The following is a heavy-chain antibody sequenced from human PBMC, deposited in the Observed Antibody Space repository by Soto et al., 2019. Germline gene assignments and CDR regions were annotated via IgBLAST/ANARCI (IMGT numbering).Heavy chain of an antibody. D-gene: IGHD6-13*01. CDR2: IYWDNYK. J-gene: IGHJ4*02. CDR1: GFSLSSSGVG. Sequence: QITLKESGPTLVKPTQTLTLTCTFSGFSLSSSGVGVGWIRQPPGKALEWLALIYWDNYKQYSPSLKNRFTITKDTPKNQVVLTMTKMEPVDTGTYYCARVMGSGTVGVFDYWGQGTLVTVSS. CDR3: ARVMGSGTVGVFDY. V-gene: IGHV2-5*02.